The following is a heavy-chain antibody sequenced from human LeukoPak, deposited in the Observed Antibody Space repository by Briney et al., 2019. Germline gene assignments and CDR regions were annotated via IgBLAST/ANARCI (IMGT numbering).Heavy chain of an antibody. V-gene: IGHV3-53*01. D-gene: IGHD2-2*01. CDR2: IYSGGST. J-gene: IGHJ3*02. CDR3: GRVGVVPAAIPDGFDI. Sequence: PGGSLRLSCAASGFTVSSNYMSWVRQAPGKGLEWVSVIYSGGSTYYADSVKGRFTISRDNSKNTLYLQMNSLTAEDTAVYYCGRVGVVPAAIPDGFDIWGQGTMVTVSS. CDR1: GFTVSSNY.